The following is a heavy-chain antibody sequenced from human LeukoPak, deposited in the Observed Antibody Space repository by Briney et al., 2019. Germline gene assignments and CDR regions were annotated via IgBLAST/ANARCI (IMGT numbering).Heavy chain of an antibody. D-gene: IGHD3-3*01. CDR3: AKASGYPYYFDY. CDR2: ISNNGGYT. V-gene: IGHV3-23*01. J-gene: IGHJ4*02. CDR1: GFTFSSSA. Sequence: GGSLRLSCAASGFTFSSSAMSWVRQAPGKGLEWVSAISNNGGYTYYADSVQGRFTISRDNSKNTLYLQMNSLRAEDTAVYYCAKASGYPYYFDYWGQGSLVTVSS.